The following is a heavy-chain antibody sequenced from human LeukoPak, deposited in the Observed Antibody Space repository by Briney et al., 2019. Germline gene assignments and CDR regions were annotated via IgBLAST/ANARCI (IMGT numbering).Heavy chain of an antibody. J-gene: IGHJ4*02. CDR1: GFTFSNFG. CDR3: AGEPGSHAGAVPAY. CDR2: ISYDGSNK. Sequence: GGSLRLSCAASGFTFSNFGMHWVRQAPGQGLEWVAVISYDGSNKYYADSVKGRFTISRDNSKNTLYLQMNSLRAEDTAVYYCAGEPGSHAGAVPAYWGQGALVTVSS. V-gene: IGHV3-30*03. D-gene: IGHD1-26*01.